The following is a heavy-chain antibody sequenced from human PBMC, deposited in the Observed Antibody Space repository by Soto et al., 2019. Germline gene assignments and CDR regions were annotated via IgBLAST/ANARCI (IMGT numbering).Heavy chain of an antibody. CDR1: GGSISSYY. D-gene: IGHD3-3*01. CDR3: ARDKITIFGDRSMDV. J-gene: IGHJ6*02. Sequence: SETLSLTCTVSGGSISSYYWSWIRQPPGKGLEWIGYIYYSGSTNYNPSLKSRVTISVDTSKNQFSLKLSSVTAADTAVYYCARDKITIFGDRSMDVWGQGTTVTVSS. CDR2: IYYSGST. V-gene: IGHV4-59*01.